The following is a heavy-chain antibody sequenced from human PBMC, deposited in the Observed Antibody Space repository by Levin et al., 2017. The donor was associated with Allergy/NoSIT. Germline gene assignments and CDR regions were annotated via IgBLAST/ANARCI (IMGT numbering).Heavy chain of an antibody. V-gene: IGHV3-74*01. CDR1: GFTFRSYW. J-gene: IGHJ3*02. Sequence: GGSLRLSCEASGFTFRSYWMHWVRQAPGKGLVWVSRINSDGTNINYADSVKGPFTISRDNAKNMLYLQMNSLRAEDTAVYYCVRVPYLVAVSAFDIWGQGTMVTVSS. CDR3: VRVPYLVAVSAFDI. CDR2: INSDGTNI. D-gene: IGHD6-19*01.